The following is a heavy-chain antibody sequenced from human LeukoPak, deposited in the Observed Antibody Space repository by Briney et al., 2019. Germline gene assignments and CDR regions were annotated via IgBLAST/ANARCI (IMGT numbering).Heavy chain of an antibody. CDR1: GFTFSSYA. CDR3: AKRGYSYGPPDY. D-gene: IGHD5-18*01. CDR2: ISGSGGST. J-gene: IGHJ4*02. Sequence: GGFLRLSCAASGFTFSSYAMSWVRQALGKGLEWVSAISGSGGSTYYADSVKGRFTISRDNSKNTLYLQMNSLRAEDTAVYYCAKRGYSYGPPDYWGQGTLVTVSS. V-gene: IGHV3-23*01.